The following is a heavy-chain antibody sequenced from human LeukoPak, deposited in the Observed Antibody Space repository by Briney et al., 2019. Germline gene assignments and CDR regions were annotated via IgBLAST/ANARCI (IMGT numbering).Heavy chain of an antibody. J-gene: IGHJ6*02. CDR3: ARDSLYSSSWYYYGMDV. V-gene: IGHV1-69*05. D-gene: IGHD6-13*01. Sequence: SVKVSCKASGGTLSSYAISWVRQAPGQGLEWMGGIIPIFGTANYAQKFQGWVTMTRDTSISTAYMELSRLRSDDTAVYYCARDSLYSSSWYYYGMDVWGQGTTVTVSS. CDR1: GGTLSSYA. CDR2: IIPIFGTA.